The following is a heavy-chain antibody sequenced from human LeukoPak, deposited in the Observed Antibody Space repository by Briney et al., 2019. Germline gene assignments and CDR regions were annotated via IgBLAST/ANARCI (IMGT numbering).Heavy chain of an antibody. CDR1: GFTVSSNY. Sequence: GGSLRLSCAASGFTVSSNYMSWVRQAPGKGLEWVSYISSSSSTIYYADSVKGRFTISRDNSKNTLYLQMNSLRAEDTAVYYCAKDRSRYYYDSSGKCLDYWGQGTLVTVSS. V-gene: IGHV3-48*01. CDR3: AKDRSRYYYDSSGKCLDY. D-gene: IGHD3-22*01. CDR2: ISSSSSTI. J-gene: IGHJ4*02.